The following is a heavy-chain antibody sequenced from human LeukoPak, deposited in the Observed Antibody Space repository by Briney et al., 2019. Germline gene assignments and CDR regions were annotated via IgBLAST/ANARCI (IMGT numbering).Heavy chain of an antibody. CDR2: IRSKAYGGTT. CDR3: TRDGGSYPSDAFDI. D-gene: IGHD1-26*01. J-gene: IGHJ3*02. Sequence: GGSLRLSCTASGFTFGDYAMSWFRQAPGKGLEWVGFIRSKAYGGTTEYAASVKGRFTISRDDSKSIAYLQMNSLKTEDTAVYYCTRDGGSYPSDAFDIWGQGTMVTVSS. CDR1: GFTFGDYA. V-gene: IGHV3-49*03.